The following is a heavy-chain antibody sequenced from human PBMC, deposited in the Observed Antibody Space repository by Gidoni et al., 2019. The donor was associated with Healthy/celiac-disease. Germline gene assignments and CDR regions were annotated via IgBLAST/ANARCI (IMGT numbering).Heavy chain of an antibody. CDR2: IDSSGST. CDR3: ARAITFRYGDYLPDY. V-gene: IGHV4-30-4*01. CDR1: GGYSSSGDYY. D-gene: IGHD4-17*01. Sequence: QVQMQESGPGLVKPSQTLSLSCTVPGGYSSSGDYYLSWIRQPPGKGLEWIGYIDSSGSTYYNPSLKSRVTISVDTSKNQFSLKLSSVTAADTAVYYSARAITFRYGDYLPDYWGQGTLVTVSS. J-gene: IGHJ4*02.